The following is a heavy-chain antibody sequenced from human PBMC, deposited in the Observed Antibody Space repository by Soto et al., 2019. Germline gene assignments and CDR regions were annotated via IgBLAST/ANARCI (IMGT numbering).Heavy chain of an antibody. D-gene: IGHD3-10*01. CDR2: IKSKTDGGTT. CDR3: TTVHNRVRGASRTSSGGY. V-gene: IGHV3-15*01. CDR1: GFTFSNAW. Sequence: PGGSLRLSCAASGFTFSNAWMSWVRQAPGKGLEWVGRIKSKTDGGTTDYAAPVKGRFTISRDDSKNTLYLQMNSLKTEDTAVYYCTTVHNRVRGASRTSSGGYWGQGTLVTVSS. J-gene: IGHJ4*02.